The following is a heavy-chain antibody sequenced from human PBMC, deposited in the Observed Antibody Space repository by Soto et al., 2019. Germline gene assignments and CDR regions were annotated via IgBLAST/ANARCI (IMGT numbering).Heavy chain of an antibody. CDR2: INSDGSST. Sequence: GGSLRLSCAASGFTFSSYWMHWVRQAPGKGLVWVSRINSDGSSTNYADSVKGRFTISRDNAKNTLYLQMDSLRAEDTAVYYCARAHYGSGTYSYCMDVWGKGTTVTVSS. D-gene: IGHD3-10*01. CDR1: GFTFSSYW. CDR3: ARAHYGSGTYSYCMDV. V-gene: IGHV3-74*01. J-gene: IGHJ6*03.